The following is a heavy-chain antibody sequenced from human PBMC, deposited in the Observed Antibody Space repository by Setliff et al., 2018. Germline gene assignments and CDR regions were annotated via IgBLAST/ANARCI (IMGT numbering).Heavy chain of an antibody. Sequence: LRLSCAASGFTFSSHTMNWVRQTPGKGLEWVSSISSSNTYKYYADSLKGRFTISRDDAKNSLYLQIDSLRDEDTAVYYCARNPYESSDHLPFYYYFMDVWGKGTTVTVSS. CDR2: ISSSNTYK. CDR3: ARNPYESSDHLPFYYYFMDV. V-gene: IGHV3-21*01. J-gene: IGHJ6*03. D-gene: IGHD3-22*01. CDR1: GFTFSSHT.